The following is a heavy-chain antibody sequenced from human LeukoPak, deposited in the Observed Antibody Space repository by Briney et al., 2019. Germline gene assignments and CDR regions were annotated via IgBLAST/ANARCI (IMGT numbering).Heavy chain of an antibody. CDR2: ISSSGSTI. CDR1: GFTFSDYY. CDR3: AKDLVVVPAASDYFDY. J-gene: IGHJ4*02. Sequence: GGSLRLSCAASGFTFSDYYMSWIRQAPGKGLEWVSYISSSGSTIYYADSVKGRFTISRDNSKNTLYLEMNSLRAEDTAVYYCAKDLVVVPAASDYFDYWGQGTLVTVSS. V-gene: IGHV3-11*01. D-gene: IGHD2-2*01.